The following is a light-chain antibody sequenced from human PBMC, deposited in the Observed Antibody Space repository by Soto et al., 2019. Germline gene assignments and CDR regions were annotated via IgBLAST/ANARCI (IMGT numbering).Light chain of an antibody. CDR1: QSVSSIY. Sequence: EIVLTQSPGTLSLSPGERATLSCRASQSVSSIYLAWYQQKPGQAPRLLIYRASSRATGIPDRFSGSGSGNDFTLTISRLEPEDFAVYYCQQYGGSPPYTFGQGTKLEIK. CDR3: QQYGGSPPYT. J-gene: IGKJ2*01. CDR2: RAS. V-gene: IGKV3-20*01.